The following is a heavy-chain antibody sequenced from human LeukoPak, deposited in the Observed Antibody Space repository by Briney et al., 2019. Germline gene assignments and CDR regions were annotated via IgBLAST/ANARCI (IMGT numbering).Heavy chain of an antibody. CDR2: IYYSGST. J-gene: IGHJ2*01. D-gene: IGHD2-21*02. CDR1: GGSISSGDYY. CDR3: ARAGTDLVVVTAIRDFDL. Sequence: SETLSLTCTVSGGSISSGDYYWSWIRQPPGKGLEWIGYIYYSGSTYYNPSLKSRISISVDTSKNQFSLKLNSVTAADTAVYYCARAGTDLVVVTAIRDFDLWGRGILVTVSS. V-gene: IGHV4-30-4*01.